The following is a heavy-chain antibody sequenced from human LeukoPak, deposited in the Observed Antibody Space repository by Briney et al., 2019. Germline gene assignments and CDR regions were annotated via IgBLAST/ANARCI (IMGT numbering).Heavy chain of an antibody. CDR1: GYTFTSYY. Sequence: GASVKVSCKASGYTFTSYYMHWVRQAPGQGLEWMGIINPSGGSTSYAQKFQGRVTMTRDTSTSTVYMELSSLRSEDTAVYYCARVYYDILTGYYSNWFDPWGQGTLVTVSS. J-gene: IGHJ5*02. D-gene: IGHD3-9*01. V-gene: IGHV1-46*01. CDR3: ARVYYDILTGYYSNWFDP. CDR2: INPSGGST.